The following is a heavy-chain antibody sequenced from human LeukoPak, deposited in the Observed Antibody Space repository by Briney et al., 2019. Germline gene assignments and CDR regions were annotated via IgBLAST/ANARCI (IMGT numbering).Heavy chain of an antibody. V-gene: IGHV3-73*01. CDR1: GFTFSGSA. J-gene: IGHJ5*02. CDR2: IRSKANSYAT. CDR3: AKDTGYSYGYNWFDP. Sequence: PGGSLKLSCAASGFTFSGSAMHWVRQASGKGLEWVGRIRSKANSYATAYAASVKGRFTISRDNAKNSLYLQMNSLRAEDTALYYCAKDTGYSYGYNWFDPWGQGTLVTVSS. D-gene: IGHD5-18*01.